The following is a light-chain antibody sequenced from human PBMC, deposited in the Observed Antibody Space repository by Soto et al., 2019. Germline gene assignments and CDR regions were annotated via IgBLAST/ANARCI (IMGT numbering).Light chain of an antibody. CDR3: QQYHNWPRT. J-gene: IGKJ1*01. CDR1: QSVSTN. Sequence: EVVMTQSPATLSVSPGERATLSCRASQSVSTNLAWYQQKLGQAPRLLIYGASTRAAGIPARFSGSGSGTEFTLTISSLQSEDFALYYCQQYHNWPRTFGQGIKVDIK. V-gene: IGKV3-15*01. CDR2: GAS.